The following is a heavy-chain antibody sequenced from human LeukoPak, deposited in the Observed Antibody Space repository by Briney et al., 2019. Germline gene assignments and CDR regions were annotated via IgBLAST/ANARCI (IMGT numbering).Heavy chain of an antibody. CDR2: ISGSGGST. CDR1: GFTFSSYA. V-gene: IGHV3-23*01. CDR3: AKDLHYSGGNWFDP. Sequence: GGSLRLSCAASGFTFSSYAMNWVRQAPGKGLEWVSAISGSGGSTYYADSVKGRFTISRDNSKNTLYLQMNSLRAEDTAVYYCAKDLHYSGGNWFDPWGQGTLVTVSS. D-gene: IGHD3-16*01. J-gene: IGHJ5*02.